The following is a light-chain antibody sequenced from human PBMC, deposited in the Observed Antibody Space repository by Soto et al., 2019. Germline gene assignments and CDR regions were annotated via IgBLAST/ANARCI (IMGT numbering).Light chain of an antibody. J-gene: IGKJ2*01. CDR1: QSVLYSSNNKNY. V-gene: IGKV4-1*01. CDR2: WAS. CDR3: QQYYSPPYT. Sequence: DIVMTQSPDSLAVSLGERATINCKSSQSVLYSSNNKNYLGWYQQKPGQTPKLLIYWASTRDSGVPDRFSGRGSGTDFTLTISSLQAEDVAVYYCQQYYSPPYTFGQVTRLEIK.